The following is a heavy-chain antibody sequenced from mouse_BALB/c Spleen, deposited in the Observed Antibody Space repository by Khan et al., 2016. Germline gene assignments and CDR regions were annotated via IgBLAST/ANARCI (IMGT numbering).Heavy chain of an antibody. CDR1: GYTFTSYW. Sequence: QVQLQQSGAELARPGASVKLSCKASGYTFTSYWMQWVKQRPGQGLQWIGTIYPGDGDTRYTQKFKGQATLTADKSSSTAYMQLSSLASEDSAVYYCARGGYGNYDFAYWGQGTLVTVST. D-gene: IGHD2-1*01. V-gene: IGHV1-87*01. J-gene: IGHJ3*01. CDR3: ARGGYGNYDFAY. CDR2: IYPGDGDT.